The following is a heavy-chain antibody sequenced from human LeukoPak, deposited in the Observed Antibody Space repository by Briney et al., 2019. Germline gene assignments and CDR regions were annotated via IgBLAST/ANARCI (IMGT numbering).Heavy chain of an antibody. V-gene: IGHV3-7*01. CDR3: ARVRGDYYMDV. Sequence: GGSXRLSCAASGFIFSSYWMTWVRQAPGKGLEWVANIKQHGSEKYYVDSVKGRFTISRDNAKNSLYLQMNSLRAEDTAVYYCARVRGDYYMDVWGKGTTVTVSS. D-gene: IGHD4-17*01. CDR2: IKQHGSEK. CDR1: GFIFSSYW. J-gene: IGHJ6*03.